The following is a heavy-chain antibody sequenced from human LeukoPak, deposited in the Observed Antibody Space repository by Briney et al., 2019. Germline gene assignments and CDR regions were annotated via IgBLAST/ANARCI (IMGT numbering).Heavy chain of an antibody. CDR1: GGSFSGYY. D-gene: IGHD6-19*01. CDR2: IYYSGST. J-gene: IGHJ4*02. Sequence: TSGTLSLTCAVYGGSFSGYYWSWIRQPPGKGLEWIGYIYYSGSTNYNPSLKSRVTISVDTSKNHFSLKLSSVTAADTALYYCVRVTSGWYFFHYWGQGTLVTVSS. V-gene: IGHV4-59*01. CDR3: VRVTSGWYFFHY.